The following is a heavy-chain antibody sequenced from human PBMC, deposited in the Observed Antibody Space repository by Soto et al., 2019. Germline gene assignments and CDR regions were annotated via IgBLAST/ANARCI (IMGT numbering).Heavy chain of an antibody. V-gene: IGHV3-21*01. CDR1: GFAFSSAS. CDR3: ARDQVVAAAGTGVYLGAFDI. Sequence: GGSLRLSCAASGFAFSSASMNWVRQAPGKGLEWVSSISSGSSYTYYAASVKGRFTISRDNAKSSLFLQMNSLRVEDTAVYFCARDQVVAAAGTGVYLGAFDIWGQGTMVTVSS. J-gene: IGHJ3*02. D-gene: IGHD6-13*01. CDR2: ISSGSSYT.